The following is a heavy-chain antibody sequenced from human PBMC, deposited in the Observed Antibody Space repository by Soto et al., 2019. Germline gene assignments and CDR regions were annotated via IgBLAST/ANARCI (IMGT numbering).Heavy chain of an antibody. CDR3: ARRNLFFSGDSCYQTEVHAF. V-gene: IGHV5-51*01. Sequence: GESLKISCNVTAYNLTNYWVAWGRQMPGKGLEWMGIVFPGDSDTRYNPSFQGQVTFSADQSTGTAFLQWTSLKAPDTATYYCARRNLFFSGDSCYQTEVHAFWGQGT. D-gene: IGHD2-15*01. CDR2: VFPGDSDT. J-gene: IGHJ4*02. CDR1: AYNLTNYW.